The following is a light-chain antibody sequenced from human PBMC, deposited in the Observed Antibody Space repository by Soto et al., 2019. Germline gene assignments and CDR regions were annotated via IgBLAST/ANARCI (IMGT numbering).Light chain of an antibody. CDR2: DVS. J-gene: IGKJ1*01. CDR1: QTISSW. Sequence: DIQMTQSPSSLSPSVAYRVTITCRASQTISSWLAWYQQKPGKAPKLLIYDVSSLESGVPSRFSGSGSGTEFTLTISSLQPDDSATYYCQQYNSYSTFGQGTKVDI. V-gene: IGKV1-5*01. CDR3: QQYNSYST.